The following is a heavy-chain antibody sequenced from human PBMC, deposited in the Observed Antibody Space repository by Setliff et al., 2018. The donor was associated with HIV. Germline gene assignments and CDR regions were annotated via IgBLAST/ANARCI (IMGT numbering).Heavy chain of an antibody. CDR2: TFHAGST. CDR3: ARDDSIVLVPAIMRGDGFDF. CDR1: GGSISGSSYY. V-gene: IGHV4-39*07. Sequence: SETLSLTCTVSGGSISGSSYYWGWIRQSPEKGLEWIGSTFHAGSTYYNPSLKSRVTLSVDTSENQFSLRLASVTAADTAIYYCARDDSIVLVPAIMRGDGFDFWGQGRMVTVSS. J-gene: IGHJ3*01. D-gene: IGHD2-2*01.